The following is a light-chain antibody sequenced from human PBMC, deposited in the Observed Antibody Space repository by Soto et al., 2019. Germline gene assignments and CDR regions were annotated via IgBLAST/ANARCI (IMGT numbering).Light chain of an antibody. V-gene: IGKV3D-15*01. CDR3: QQYGNSPRVT. CDR2: GAS. J-gene: IGKJ4*01. Sequence: EIVMTQSPGTLSVSPGERATLSCRVSQTVNSNLAWYQKKPGQAPRLLIYGASTRAPGIPARFSGSGSGTEYTLTISSLQSEDFAMYHCQQYGNSPRVTFGGWTKVEIK. CDR1: QTVNSN.